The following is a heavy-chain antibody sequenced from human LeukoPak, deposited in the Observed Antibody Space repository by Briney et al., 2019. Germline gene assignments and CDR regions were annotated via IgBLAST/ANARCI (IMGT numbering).Heavy chain of an antibody. CDR3: ARAGGVKTAALDLDY. J-gene: IGHJ4*02. Sequence: SETLSLTCTVSGGSISDYSWSWIRQPPGKGLEWIGNIYYSGSANHNPSLKSRVTISRDTSKNQFSLKLTSVSTADTAVYYCARAGGVKTAALDLDYWGQGTLVTVSS. CDR2: IYYSGSA. CDR1: GGSISDYS. V-gene: IGHV4-59*01. D-gene: IGHD6-25*01.